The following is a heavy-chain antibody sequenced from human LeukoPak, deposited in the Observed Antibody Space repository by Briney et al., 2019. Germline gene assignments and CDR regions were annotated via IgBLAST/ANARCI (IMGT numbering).Heavy chain of an antibody. Sequence: ASVTVSCTASGYTFTGGYLHWLRQAPGQGLEWMGWINPNSGDTNYAQKFQGRVIMTRDTSISTAYMELIRLTSGDTAVYYCARAASRRWDYWGQGTLVTVSS. J-gene: IGHJ4*02. CDR3: ARAASRRWDY. CDR2: INPNSGDT. CDR1: GYTFTGGY. V-gene: IGHV1-2*02. D-gene: IGHD4-23*01.